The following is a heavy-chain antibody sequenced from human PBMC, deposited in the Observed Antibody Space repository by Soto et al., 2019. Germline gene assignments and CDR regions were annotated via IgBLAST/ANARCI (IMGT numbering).Heavy chain of an antibody. CDR2: INHSGST. J-gene: IGHJ6*01. V-gene: IGHV4-34*01. CDR3: ARVSMNDEILTGYYFSKASET. CDR1: GGSFSGYY. Sequence: SETLSLTCAVYGGSFSGYYWSWIRQPPGKGLEWIGEINHSGSTNYNPSLKSRVTISVDTSKNQFSLKLSSVTAADTAVYYCARVSMNDEILTGYYFSKASETWG. D-gene: IGHD3-9*01.